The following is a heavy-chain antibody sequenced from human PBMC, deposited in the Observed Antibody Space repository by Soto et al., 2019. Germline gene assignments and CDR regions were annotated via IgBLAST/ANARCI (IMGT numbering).Heavy chain of an antibody. CDR1: GGSISSYY. Sequence: QVQLQESGPGLVKPSETLSLTCTVSGGSISSYYWSWIRQPPGKGLEWIGYIYYSGSTNYNPSLKSRVTISVDTSKNQFSLKLSSVTAADTAVYYCASGRGGIAVAGNWFDPWGQGTLVTVSS. J-gene: IGHJ5*02. V-gene: IGHV4-59*01. CDR3: ASGRGGIAVAGNWFDP. CDR2: IYYSGST. D-gene: IGHD6-19*01.